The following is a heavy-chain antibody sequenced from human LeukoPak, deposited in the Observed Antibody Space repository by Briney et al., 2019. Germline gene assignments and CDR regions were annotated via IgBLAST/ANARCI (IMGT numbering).Heavy chain of an antibody. CDR3: ARGVSPLNYYFDY. J-gene: IGHJ4*02. CDR2: INSDGSDT. V-gene: IGHV3-74*01. CDR1: GFTFSTYW. D-gene: IGHD6-13*01. Sequence: GGSLRLSCAASGFTFSTYWMHWVRQAPGKGLVWVSRINSDGSDTSYADSVKGRFTISRDNAKNTLYLQMNSLRAEDTAVYYCARGVSPLNYYFDYWDQGTLVTVSS.